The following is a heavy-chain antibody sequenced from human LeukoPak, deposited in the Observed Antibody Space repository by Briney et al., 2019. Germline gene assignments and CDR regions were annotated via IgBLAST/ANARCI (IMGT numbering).Heavy chain of an antibody. CDR1: GFTFSSYG. D-gene: IGHD6-6*01. J-gene: IGHJ4*02. CDR3: ARDGYSSSSSLYYFDY. CDR2: IWYDGSNK. Sequence: GGSLRLSCAASGFTFSSYGMHWVRQAPGKGLEWVAVIWYDGSNKYYADSVKGRFTISRDNSKNTLYLQMNSLRAKDTAVYYCARDGYSSSSSLYYFDYWGQGTLVTVSS. V-gene: IGHV3-33*01.